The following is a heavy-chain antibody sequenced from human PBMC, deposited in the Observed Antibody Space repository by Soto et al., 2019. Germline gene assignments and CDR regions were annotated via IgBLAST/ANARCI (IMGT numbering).Heavy chain of an antibody. D-gene: IGHD3-10*01. J-gene: IGHJ6*02. Sequence: QVQLQQWGAGLLKPSETLSLTCGVYGGSFSGYYWSWIRQPPGRGLEWVGEVNHIGRPNSNPSPKSRVTISVDTSKNQFSLKLSSVTAADTALYYCARKYLPYYGSGSPYGMDVWGQGTTVTVSS. CDR3: ARKYLPYYGSGSPYGMDV. CDR1: GGSFSGYY. V-gene: IGHV4-34*01. CDR2: VNHIGRP.